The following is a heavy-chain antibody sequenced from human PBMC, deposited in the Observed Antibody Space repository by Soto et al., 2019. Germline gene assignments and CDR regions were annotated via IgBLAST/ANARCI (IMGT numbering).Heavy chain of an antibody. CDR2: IYWDDDT. J-gene: IGHJ2*01. Sequence: QITLNESGPTLVKPTQTLTLTCTFSGFSLGTYGVGVGWIRQPPGKALEWLALIYWDDDTRYSPSLKSRLTIPKDTSKRQVFLTLPNMDPVDTATYYCAHRGGAIVDWDFDLWGRGTPVSVSS. D-gene: IGHD2-15*01. CDR3: AHRGGAIVDWDFDL. V-gene: IGHV2-5*02. CDR1: GFSLGTYGVG.